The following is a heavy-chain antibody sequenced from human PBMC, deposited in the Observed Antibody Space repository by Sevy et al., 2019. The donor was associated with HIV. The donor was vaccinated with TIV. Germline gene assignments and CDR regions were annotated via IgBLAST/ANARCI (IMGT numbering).Heavy chain of an antibody. CDR1: GFTFSSYA. CDR3: AKADHYYGSGSYTHNWFDP. CDR2: ISGSGGST. Sequence: GGSLRLSCAASGFTFSSYAMSWVRQAPGKGLEWVSAISGSGGSTYYADSVKGRFTISRDNSKNTLYVQMNSLRAEDTAVYYCAKADHYYGSGSYTHNWFDPWGQGTLVTVSS. D-gene: IGHD3-10*01. V-gene: IGHV3-23*01. J-gene: IGHJ5*02.